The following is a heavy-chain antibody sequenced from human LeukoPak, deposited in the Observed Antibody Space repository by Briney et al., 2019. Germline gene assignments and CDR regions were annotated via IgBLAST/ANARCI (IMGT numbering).Heavy chain of an antibody. V-gene: IGHV1-46*01. CDR1: GYTFTNNY. CDR3: ARDQEGFDY. Sequence: ASVKVSFKASGYTFTNNYLHWVRQAPGQGLEWMGMIYPRDGSTSYAQNFQGRVTVTRDTSTTTVHMELRGLRSEDTAVYYCARDQEGFDYWGQGTVVTVSS. J-gene: IGHJ4*02. CDR2: IYPRDGST.